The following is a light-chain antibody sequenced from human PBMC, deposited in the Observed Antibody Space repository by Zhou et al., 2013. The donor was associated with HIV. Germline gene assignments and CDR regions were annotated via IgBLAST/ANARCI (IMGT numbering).Light chain of an antibody. CDR2: KVS. J-gene: IGKJ1*01. Sequence: DVVMTQSPLSLPVTLGQPASISCRSSQSLVHSDGNTYLNWFQQRPGQSPRRLFYKVSNRDSGVPDRFSGSGSVTDFTLKISRVEADDVAVYYCMQGTHWPPTFGQGTKVE. V-gene: IGKV2-30*02. CDR1: QSLVHSDGNTY. CDR3: MQGTHWPPT.